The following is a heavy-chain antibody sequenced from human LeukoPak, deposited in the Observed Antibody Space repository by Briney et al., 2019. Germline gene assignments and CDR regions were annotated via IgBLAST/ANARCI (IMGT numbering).Heavy chain of an antibody. Sequence: GGSLRLSCAASGFTFSNAWMSWVRQAPGKGLEWVARIKSKTDGRTTDYAEPVKGRFTISRDDSKNTLYLQMNSLKTEDTAVYYCTTDLRRYCSSTSCFDAFDIWGQGTMVTVSS. CDR3: TTDLRRYCSSTSCFDAFDI. J-gene: IGHJ3*02. CDR2: IKSKTDGRTT. V-gene: IGHV3-15*01. D-gene: IGHD2-2*01. CDR1: GFTFSNAW.